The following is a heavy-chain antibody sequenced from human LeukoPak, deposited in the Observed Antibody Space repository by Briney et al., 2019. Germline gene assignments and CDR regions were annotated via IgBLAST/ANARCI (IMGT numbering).Heavy chain of an antibody. CDR3: ARDSTEILPSTIMGSRYWYFEL. J-gene: IGHJ2*01. V-gene: IGHV1-46*01. Sequence: ASVKVSCKASGYTFTSYYMHWVRHAPAQGLEWMGIINPSGGSTSYAQKFQGRVTMTRDTSTNTVYMELSSLRSEDTAVYYCARDSTEILPSTIMGSRYWYFELWGRGKLVTVSS. D-gene: IGHD2-21*02. CDR2: INPSGGST. CDR1: GYTFTSYY.